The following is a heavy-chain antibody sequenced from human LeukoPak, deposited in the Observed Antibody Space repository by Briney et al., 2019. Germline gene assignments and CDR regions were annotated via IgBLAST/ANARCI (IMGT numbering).Heavy chain of an antibody. V-gene: IGHV3-23*01. CDR1: GFTVSSNY. Sequence: PGGSLRLSCAASGFTVSSNYMSWVRQAPGKGLVWVSAISDSGSDRYYAGSVKGGFTISKDNSKNTLYLQMNSLRAEDTAVYYCAKRVPYSSSSVYFDSWGQGTLVTVSS. CDR2: ISDSGSDR. D-gene: IGHD6-6*01. J-gene: IGHJ4*02. CDR3: AKRVPYSSSSVYFDS.